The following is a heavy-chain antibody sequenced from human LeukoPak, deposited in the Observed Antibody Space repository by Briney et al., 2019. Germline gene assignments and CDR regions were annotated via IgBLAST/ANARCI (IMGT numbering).Heavy chain of an antibody. D-gene: IGHD4-17*01. CDR2: IYSGGST. CDR3: ATSSTTVTTATDY. J-gene: IGHJ4*02. CDR1: GFTFSSYG. V-gene: IGHV3-66*01. Sequence: GGTLRLSCAASGFTFSSYGMSWVRQAPGKGLEWVSVIYSGGSTYYADSVKGRFTISRDNSKNTLYLQMNSLRAEDTAVYYCATSSTTVTTATDYWGQGTLVTVSS.